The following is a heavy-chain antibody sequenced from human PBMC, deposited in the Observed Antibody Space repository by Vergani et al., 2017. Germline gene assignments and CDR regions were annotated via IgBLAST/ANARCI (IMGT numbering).Heavy chain of an antibody. J-gene: IGHJ4*02. Sequence: QVQLQESGPGLVKPSQTLSLTCTVSGGSISSGSYYWSWIRQPAGKGLEWIGRIYTSGSTNYNPSLKSRVTISVDTSKNQFSLKLSSVTAADTAVYYCARPQGYCSGGSCYPWDYWGQGTLVTVSS. CDR1: GGSISSGSYY. V-gene: IGHV4-61*02. CDR2: IYTSGST. CDR3: ARPQGYCSGGSCYPWDY. D-gene: IGHD2-15*01.